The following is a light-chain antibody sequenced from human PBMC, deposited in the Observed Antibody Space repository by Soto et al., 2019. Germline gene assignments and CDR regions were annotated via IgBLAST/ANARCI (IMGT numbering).Light chain of an antibody. CDR3: QTWGTGIVV. J-gene: IGLJ2*01. Sequence: QSVLTQSPSASASLGASVKLTCILSSGHSRYDIAWHQQQPGKGPRFLMKVNTEGAHRKGGGMPDRFSGSSSGAERYLIISRLQSEDEADYYCQTWGTGIVVFGGGTKLTVL. CDR1: SGHSRYD. CDR2: VNTEGAH. V-gene: IGLV4-69*01.